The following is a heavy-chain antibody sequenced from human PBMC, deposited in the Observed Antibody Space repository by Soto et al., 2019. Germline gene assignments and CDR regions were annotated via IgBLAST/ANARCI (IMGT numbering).Heavy chain of an antibody. Sequence: PGWSLRLSCAASGFTFDDYAMHWVRQAPGKGLEWVSGISWNSGSIGYADSVKGRFTISRDNAKNTLYLQMNSLRAEDTAVYYCARDMGNYYDSSGYDYWGQGTLVTVSS. J-gene: IGHJ4*02. D-gene: IGHD3-22*01. CDR2: ISWNSGSI. CDR1: GFTFDDYA. V-gene: IGHV3-9*01. CDR3: ARDMGNYYDSSGYDY.